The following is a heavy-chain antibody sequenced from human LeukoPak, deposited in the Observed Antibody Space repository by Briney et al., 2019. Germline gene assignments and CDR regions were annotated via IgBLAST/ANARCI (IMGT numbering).Heavy chain of an antibody. CDR1: GFTFSSYA. Sequence: GGSLRLSCAASGFTFSSYAMSWVRQAPGKGLEWVSAISGSGGSTYYADSVKGRFTISRDNSKNTLYLQMNSLRAEDTAVYYCAKDHFYGDSVTIFDYWGQGTLVTVSS. CDR3: AKDHFYGDSVTIFDY. D-gene: IGHD4-17*01. J-gene: IGHJ4*02. CDR2: ISGSGGST. V-gene: IGHV3-23*01.